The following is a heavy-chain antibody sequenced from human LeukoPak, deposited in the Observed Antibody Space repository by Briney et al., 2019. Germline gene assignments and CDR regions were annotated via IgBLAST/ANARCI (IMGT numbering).Heavy chain of an antibody. V-gene: IGHV3-15*01. CDR1: GFTFSNAW. D-gene: IGHD2-2*01. Sequence: PGGSLRLSCAASGFTFSNAWMSWVRQAPGKGLEWVGRIKSKTDGGTTDYAAPVKGRFTISRDDSKNTLYLQMNSLKTEDTAVYYCTTGPPYCSSTSCRRDHWGQGTLVTVSS. J-gene: IGHJ4*02. CDR2: IKSKTDGGTT. CDR3: TTGPPYCSSTSCRRDH.